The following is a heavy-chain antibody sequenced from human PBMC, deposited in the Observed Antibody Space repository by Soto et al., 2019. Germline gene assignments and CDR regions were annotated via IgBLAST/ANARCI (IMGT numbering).Heavy chain of an antibody. J-gene: IGHJ4*02. Sequence: QVHLVQSGAEVKKPGASVKVSCKASGYTFNTYYMHWVRQAPGPGLEWMGIIDLRSGSAKYAAKCLCRVTMTRHTSTNTVYMNLSSLRSDDSALYSCARGLVKIRAVDIEYCGQGALVTVSS. V-gene: IGHV1-46*02. CDR2: IDLRSGSA. D-gene: IGHD3-9*01. CDR1: GYTFNTYY. CDR3: ARGLVKIRAVDIEY.